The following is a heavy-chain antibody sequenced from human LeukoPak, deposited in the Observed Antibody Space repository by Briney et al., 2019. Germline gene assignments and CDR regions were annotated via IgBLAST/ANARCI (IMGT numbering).Heavy chain of an antibody. Sequence: PGGFLRLSCATSGFIFSRYWMSWVRQAPGKGLEWVANINQDESEKNYVDSVKGRFTISRDNAKNSLDLQMNSLRAEDTAVYYCARYGNGEWLAHYAFDVWGQGTMVTVSS. V-gene: IGHV3-7*01. CDR1: GFIFSRYW. D-gene: IGHD6-19*01. J-gene: IGHJ3*01. CDR2: INQDESEK. CDR3: ARYGNGEWLAHYAFDV.